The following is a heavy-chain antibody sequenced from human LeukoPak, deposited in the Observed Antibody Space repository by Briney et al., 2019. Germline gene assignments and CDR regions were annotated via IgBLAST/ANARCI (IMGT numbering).Heavy chain of an antibody. CDR1: GNYW. V-gene: IGHV3-74*01. CDR2: INSDGSWT. CDR3: AKGAWDLLPSHYYYGMDV. J-gene: IGHJ6*02. D-gene: IGHD1-26*01. Sequence: GGSLRLSCAASGNYWMHWVRQAPGKGLVWVSHINSDGSWTSYADSVKGRFTISKDNAKNTLYLQMNSLKAEDTAVYYCAKGAWDLLPSHYYYGMDVWGQGATVTVSS.